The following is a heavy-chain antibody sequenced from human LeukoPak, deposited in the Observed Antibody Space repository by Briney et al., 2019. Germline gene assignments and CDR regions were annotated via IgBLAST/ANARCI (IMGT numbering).Heavy chain of an antibody. Sequence: GGSLRLSCAASGFTFNSYAMHWVRQAPGKGLEWVAVISYDGSNKYYADSVKGRFTISRDNSKNTLYLQMNSLRAEDTAVYYCARYSGYDEEYYFDYWGQGTLVTVSS. CDR2: ISYDGSNK. CDR3: ARYSGYDEEYYFDY. V-gene: IGHV3-30-3*01. CDR1: GFTFNSYA. J-gene: IGHJ4*02. D-gene: IGHD5-12*01.